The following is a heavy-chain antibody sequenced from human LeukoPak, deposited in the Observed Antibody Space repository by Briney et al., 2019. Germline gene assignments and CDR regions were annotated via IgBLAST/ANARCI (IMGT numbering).Heavy chain of an antibody. D-gene: IGHD3-10*01. CDR3: ARDHEYYYGAGSYYPGGCDY. J-gene: IGHJ4*02. V-gene: IGHV1-46*01. CDR2: IHPSGGST. Sequence: GASVKVSCTASGYTFTSYYTHWVRQAPGQGLEWMGIIHPSGGSTSYEQKFQGRVTMTRDTSTSTVYMELSSLRSEDTAGYYCARDHEYYYGAGSYYPGGCDYWGQGTLVTVSS. CDR1: GYTFTSYY.